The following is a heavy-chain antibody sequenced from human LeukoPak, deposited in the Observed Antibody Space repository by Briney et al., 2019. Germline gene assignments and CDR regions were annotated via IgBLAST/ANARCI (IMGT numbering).Heavy chain of an antibody. D-gene: IGHD3-9*01. J-gene: IGHJ4*02. V-gene: IGHV3-15*01. CDR1: GFTFSNAW. CDR3: TTDHRYDILTGYYTPDY. CDR2: IKSKTDGGTT. Sequence: PGGSLRLSCAASGFTFSNAWMSWVRQAPGKGLEWVGRIKSKTDGGTTDYAAPVKGRFTISRDDSKNTLYLQMNSLKTEDTAVYYCTTDHRYDILTGYYTPDYWGQGTLVTVSS.